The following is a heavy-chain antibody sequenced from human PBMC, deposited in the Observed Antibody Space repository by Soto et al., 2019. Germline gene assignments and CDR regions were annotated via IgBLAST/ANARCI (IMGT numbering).Heavy chain of an antibody. Sequence: GGSLRLSCAASGFTFSSYSMNWVRQAPGKGLEWVSSISSSSSYIYYADSVKGRFTISRDNAKNSLYLQMNSLRAEDTAVYYCARAQADGRQDFDWLNSFDPWGQGTLVTVSS. V-gene: IGHV3-21*01. D-gene: IGHD3-9*01. CDR3: ARAQADGRQDFDWLNSFDP. CDR1: GFTFSSYS. J-gene: IGHJ5*02. CDR2: ISSSSSYI.